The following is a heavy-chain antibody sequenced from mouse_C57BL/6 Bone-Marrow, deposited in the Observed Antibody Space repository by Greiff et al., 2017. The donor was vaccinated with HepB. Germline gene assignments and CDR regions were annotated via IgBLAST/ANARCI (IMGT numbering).Heavy chain of an antibody. CDR2: IDPSDSET. CDR3: ARSGLRYPYYAMDY. V-gene: IGHV1-52*01. J-gene: IGHJ4*01. Sequence: QVQLQQPGAELVRPGSSVKLSCKASGYTFTSYWMHWVKQRPIQGLEWIGNIDPSDSETHYNQKFKDKATLTVDKSSSTAYMQLSSLTSEDSAVYYCARSGLRYPYYAMDYWGQGTSVTVSS. CDR1: GYTFTSYW. D-gene: IGHD1-1*01.